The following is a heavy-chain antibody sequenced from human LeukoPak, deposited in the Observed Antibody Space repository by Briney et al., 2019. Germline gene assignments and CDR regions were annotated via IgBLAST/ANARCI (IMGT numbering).Heavy chain of an antibody. V-gene: IGHV3-48*02. CDR1: GFTFSSYS. CDR2: ISNSSSTI. CDR3: ARDKPEVEWFRVYYYYGMGV. J-gene: IGHJ6*02. Sequence: TGGSLRLSCAASGFTFSSYSMNWVRQAPGKGLEWVSYISNSSSTINYADSVKGRFTTSRDNAKNSLYLQMDSLRDEDTAVYYCARDKPEVEWFRVYYYYGMGVWGQGTTVSVSS. D-gene: IGHD3-3*01.